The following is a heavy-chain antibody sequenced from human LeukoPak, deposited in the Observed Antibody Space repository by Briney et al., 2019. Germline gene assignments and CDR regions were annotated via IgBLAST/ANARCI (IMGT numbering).Heavy chain of an antibody. Sequence: GSSVKVSCKASGGTFSSYAISWVRQAPGQGLEWMGGIIPIFGTANYAQRFQGRVTITTDESTSTAYMELSSLRSEDTAVYYCASGDYSSGWYWNYWGQGTLVTVSS. CDR1: GGTFSSYA. V-gene: IGHV1-69*05. D-gene: IGHD6-19*01. CDR2: IIPIFGTA. J-gene: IGHJ4*02. CDR3: ASGDYSSGWYWNY.